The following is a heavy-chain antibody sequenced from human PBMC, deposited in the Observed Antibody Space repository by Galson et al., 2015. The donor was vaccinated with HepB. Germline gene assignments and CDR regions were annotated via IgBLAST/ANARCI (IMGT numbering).Heavy chain of an antibody. D-gene: IGHD3-22*01. Sequence: SLRLSCAASGFTFSSYAMSWVRQAPGKGLEWVSAISGSGGSTYYADSVKGRFTFSRDNSKNTLYLQMNSLRAEDTAVYYCAKDPRGVVKVNFGDYWGQGTLVTVSS. V-gene: IGHV3-23*01. CDR3: AKDPRGVVKVNFGDY. CDR2: ISGSGGST. CDR1: GFTFSSYA. J-gene: IGHJ4*02.